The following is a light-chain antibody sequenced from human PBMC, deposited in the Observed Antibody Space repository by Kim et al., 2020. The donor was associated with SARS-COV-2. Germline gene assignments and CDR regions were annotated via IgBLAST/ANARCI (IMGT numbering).Light chain of an antibody. V-gene: IGLV3-21*04. Sequence: SYELTQPPSVSVAPGKAASITCGGNNIASKGVHWYQQKPGQAPVLFIYYDTDRPSGIPERFSGSNSGNTATLTVSRVEAGDEADYYCQVWDTNSDHVVFGGGTQLTVL. J-gene: IGLJ2*01. CDR1: NIASKG. CDR3: QVWDTNSDHVV. CDR2: YDT.